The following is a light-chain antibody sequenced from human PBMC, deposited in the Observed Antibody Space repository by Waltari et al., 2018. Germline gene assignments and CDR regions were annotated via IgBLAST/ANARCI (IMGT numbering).Light chain of an antibody. CDR3: HQYYNTPYS. Sequence: IVMTQSPDSLALSLGERANINCKSSRTVLYDSNNKNYLAWYQQKPGQPPNLLIYWASTRKSGVPDRFSGSGSGTDFTLTISTLQAEDVAVYYCHQYYNTPYSYGQGTKLEIK. V-gene: IGKV4-1*01. J-gene: IGKJ2*03. CDR1: RTVLYDSNNKNY. CDR2: WAS.